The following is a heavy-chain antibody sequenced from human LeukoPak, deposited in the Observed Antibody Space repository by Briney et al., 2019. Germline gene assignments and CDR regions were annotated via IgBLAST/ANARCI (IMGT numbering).Heavy chain of an antibody. CDR3: ARSILRYYYNASGYYPYYFDY. J-gene: IGHJ4*02. Sequence: SETPSLTCAVYGGSFSGYYWSWIRQPPGKGLEWIGEINHSGSTNYNPSLKSRVTISVDTSKNQFSLALRSVTAADTAVYYCARSILRYYYNASGYYPYYFDYWGQGMLVTVSS. V-gene: IGHV4-34*01. D-gene: IGHD3-22*01. CDR1: GGSFSGYY. CDR2: INHSGST.